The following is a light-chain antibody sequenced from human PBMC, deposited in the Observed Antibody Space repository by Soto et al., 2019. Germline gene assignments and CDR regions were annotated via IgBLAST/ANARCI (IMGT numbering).Light chain of an antibody. Sequence: DIPMTQSASSVSATVGRRVTITSRASQGISNYLAWYQQKPGELPKLVIYAASILQTGVPSRFSGSGSGTDFSLTISSLQPEDVATYFCQKYNSPPRTFGQGTKVDI. CDR2: AAS. CDR3: QKYNSPPRT. V-gene: IGKV1-27*01. J-gene: IGKJ1*01. CDR1: QGISNY.